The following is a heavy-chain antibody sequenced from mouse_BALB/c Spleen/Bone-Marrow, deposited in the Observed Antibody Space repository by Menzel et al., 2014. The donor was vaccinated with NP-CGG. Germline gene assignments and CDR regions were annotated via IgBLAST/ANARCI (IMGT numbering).Heavy chain of an antibody. J-gene: IGHJ2*01. CDR2: ISSGGGST. CDR1: GFGFSSSD. D-gene: IGHD1-2*01. CDR3: ATHYYGRFDY. Sequence: EVQGVESGGGLVKPGGSLKLSCAASGFGFSSSDMSWVRQTPEKRLEWVAYISSGGGSTYYPDTVKGRFTTSRDNAKNTLYLQMSSLKSEDTAMYYCATHYYGRFDYWGQGTTLTVSS. V-gene: IGHV5-12-1*01.